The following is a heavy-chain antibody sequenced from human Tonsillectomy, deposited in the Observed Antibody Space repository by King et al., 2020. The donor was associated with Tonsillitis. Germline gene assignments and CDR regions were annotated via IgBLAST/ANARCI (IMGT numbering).Heavy chain of an antibody. D-gene: IGHD3-10*01. Sequence: VQLQESGPGLLRPSETLSLTCNVSGGSISNYYWSWFRQPPGKGLEWIGYIFHSGSTDYNPSLKSRVTISIDTSKNQFSLKLNSVTSADTAVYYCARDQGRVLGFGELGAFDIWGQGTMVTVAS. CDR2: IFHSGST. J-gene: IGHJ3*02. CDR1: GGSISNYY. V-gene: IGHV4-59*01. CDR3: ARDQGRVLGFGELGAFDI.